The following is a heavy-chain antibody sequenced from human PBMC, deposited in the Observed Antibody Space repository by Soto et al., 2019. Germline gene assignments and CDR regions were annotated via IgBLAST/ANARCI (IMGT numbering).Heavy chain of an antibody. V-gene: IGHV3-23*01. J-gene: IGHJ4*02. D-gene: IGHD2-15*01. CDR1: GFTFSSYA. CDR2: ISGSGGST. Sequence: GGSLRLSCAASGFTFSSYAMSWVRQAPGKGLEWVSAISGSGGSTYYADSLKGRFTISRDNSKNTLYLQMNSLRAEDTAVYYCAKDLRYCSGGSCYPNVVFDYWGQGTLVTVSS. CDR3: AKDLRYCSGGSCYPNVVFDY.